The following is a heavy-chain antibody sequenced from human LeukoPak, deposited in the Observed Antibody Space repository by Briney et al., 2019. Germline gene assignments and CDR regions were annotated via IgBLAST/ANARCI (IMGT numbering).Heavy chain of an antibody. D-gene: IGHD2-2*01. CDR3: ARGVVVPAAMGYYFDY. V-gene: IGHV3-33*01. CDR1: GFTFSSYG. Sequence: GGSLRLSCAASGFTFSSYGMHWVRQAPGKVLEGVAVIWYDGSNKYYADSVKGRFTISRDNSKNTLYLQMNSLRAEDTAVYYCARGVVVPAAMGYYFDYWGQGTLVTVSS. J-gene: IGHJ4*02. CDR2: IWYDGSNK.